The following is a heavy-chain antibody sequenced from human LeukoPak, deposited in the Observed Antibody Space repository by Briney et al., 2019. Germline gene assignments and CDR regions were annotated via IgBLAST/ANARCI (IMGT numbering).Heavy chain of an antibody. V-gene: IGHV4-61*02. CDR3: AREVYYYGSGMEGYYYYGMDV. Sequence: PSQTLSLTCTVSGGSISSGSYYWSWIRQPAGKGLEWIGRIYTSGSTNYNPSLKSRVTISVDTSKNQFSLKLSSVTAAVTAVYYCAREVYYYGSGMEGYYYYGMDVWGQGTTVTVSS. D-gene: IGHD3-10*01. CDR1: GGSISSGSYY. J-gene: IGHJ6*02. CDR2: IYTSGST.